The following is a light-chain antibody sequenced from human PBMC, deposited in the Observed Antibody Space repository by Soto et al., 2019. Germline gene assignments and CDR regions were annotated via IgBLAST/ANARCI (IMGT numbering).Light chain of an antibody. CDR2: DAS. CDR1: QSVSSY. CDR3: QQRSSLPIT. Sequence: EIVLTQSPGTMSLSPGERATPSCRASQSVSSYLAWHQQKPGQAPRLLIYDASNRATGIPARFSGSGSGTDFTLTISSLEPEDFAVYYCQQRSSLPITFGQGTRLEIK. J-gene: IGKJ5*01. V-gene: IGKV3-11*01.